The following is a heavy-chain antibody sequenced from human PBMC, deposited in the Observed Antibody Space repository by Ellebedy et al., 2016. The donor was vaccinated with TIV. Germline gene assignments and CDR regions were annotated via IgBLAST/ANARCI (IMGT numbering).Heavy chain of an antibody. J-gene: IGHJ4*02. CDR2: ISSTGSRT. CDR3: AKGRGGGSDSSAPRYYFDY. D-gene: IGHD3-22*01. Sequence: GESLKISCAASGFTFSSYAMTWVRQAPGKGLEWVSTISSTGSRTYYADYVEGRFIISSDNSKRTLYLQMNSLSAEDTAVYYWAKGRGGGSDSSAPRYYFDYWGLGTLVTVSS. V-gene: IGHV3-23*01. CDR1: GFTFSSYA.